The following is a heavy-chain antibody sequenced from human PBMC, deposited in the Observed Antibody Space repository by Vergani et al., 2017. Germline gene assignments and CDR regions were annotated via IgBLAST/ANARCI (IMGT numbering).Heavy chain of an antibody. CDR2: ISSSSSYI. D-gene: IGHD2-8*01. CDR1: GFTFSIYS. V-gene: IGHV3-21*01. J-gene: IGHJ3*02. Sequence: VQLVESGGGLVKPGGSLRLSCAASGFTFSIYSMNWVRQAPGKGLEWVSSISSSSSYIYYADSVKGRFTISRDNSKNTLYLQMNSLRAEDTAVYYCARDPSVSMGAFDIWGQGTMVTVSS. CDR3: ARDPSVSMGAFDI.